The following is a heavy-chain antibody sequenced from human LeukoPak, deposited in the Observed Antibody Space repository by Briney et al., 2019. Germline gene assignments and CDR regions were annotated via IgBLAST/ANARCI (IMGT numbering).Heavy chain of an antibody. V-gene: IGHV4-38-2*01. Sequence: SETLSLTCAVSGYSISSGYYWGWIRQPPGKGLGVVGIIYHSGSTYYNPSLKSRVTISVDKSKNPFSLKLSSVTAAATAVYYFASPANAFDICGQGTMVTVSS. CDR2: IYHSGST. CDR1: GYSISSGYY. J-gene: IGHJ3*02. CDR3: ASPANAFDI.